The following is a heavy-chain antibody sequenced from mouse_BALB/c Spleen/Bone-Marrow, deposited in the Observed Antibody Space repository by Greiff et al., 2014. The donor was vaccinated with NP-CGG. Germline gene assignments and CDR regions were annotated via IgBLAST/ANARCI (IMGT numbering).Heavy chain of an antibody. J-gene: IGHJ2*01. CDR2: ISSGGGST. V-gene: IGHV5-12-1*01. Sequence: VQLKESGGGLVKPGGSLKLSFAASGFAFSSYDMSWVRQTPEKRLEWVAYISSGGGSTYYPDTVKGRFTISRDNAKNTLYLQMSSLESEDTAMYYCARHRYYFDYWGQGTTLTVSS. CDR3: ARHRYYFDY. CDR1: GFAFSSYD.